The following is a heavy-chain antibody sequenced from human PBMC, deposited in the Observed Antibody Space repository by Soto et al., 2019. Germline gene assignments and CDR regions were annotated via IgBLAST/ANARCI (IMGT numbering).Heavy chain of an antibody. J-gene: IGHJ6*02. Sequence: PSETLSLTCTVSGGSISTSYYWGWIRQPPGKGLEWIGSIDYSGSTYYNPSLKSRVTISVDTSKNQFSLKLSSVTAADTAVYYCAKAHLRYFDWLLPYYYYGMDVWGQGTTVTVSS. CDR3: AKAHLRYFDWLLPYYYYGMDV. CDR1: GGSISTSYY. V-gene: IGHV4-39*01. D-gene: IGHD3-9*01. CDR2: IDYSGST.